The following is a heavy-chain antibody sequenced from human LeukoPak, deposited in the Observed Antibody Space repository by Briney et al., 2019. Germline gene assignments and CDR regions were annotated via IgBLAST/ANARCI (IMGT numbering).Heavy chain of an antibody. J-gene: IGHJ4*02. Sequence: GGSLRLSCAASGFTFSDYYMSWIRQAPGKGLEWVSYISSSSSTIYYADSVKGRFTISRDNAKNSLYLQMNSLRAEDTAVYYCARDISPMVRGVKSFGYWGQGTLVTVSS. V-gene: IGHV3-11*04. CDR3: ARDISPMVRGVKSFGY. CDR2: ISSSSSTI. D-gene: IGHD3-10*01. CDR1: GFTFSDYY.